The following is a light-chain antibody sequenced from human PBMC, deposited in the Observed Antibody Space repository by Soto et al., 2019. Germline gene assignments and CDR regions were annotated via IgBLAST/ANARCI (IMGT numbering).Light chain of an antibody. J-gene: IGKJ1*01. CDR3: QQYGTLPWT. CDR1: QSVSKTY. V-gene: IGKV3-20*01. CDR2: GVS. Sequence: EIVLTQSPGTLSLSPGERATLSCRASQSVSKTYLAWYQQKPGQAPRLLMFGVSSRATGIPDRFSGSGSGTDFTLTISRLEPGDFAVYYCQQYGTLPWTFGQGTKVKSN.